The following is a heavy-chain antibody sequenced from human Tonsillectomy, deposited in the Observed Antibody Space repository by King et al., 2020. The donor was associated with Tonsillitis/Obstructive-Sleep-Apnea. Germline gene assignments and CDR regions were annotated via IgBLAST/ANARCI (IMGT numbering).Heavy chain of an antibody. D-gene: IGHD1-26*01. J-gene: IGHJ4*02. CDR2: ISWDRSTT. V-gene: IGHV3-43*01. CDR3: AKGEWAVTSRCLFDY. Sequence: VQLVESGGVVVQPGESLRLSCAASGFTFDDYTMHWVRQAPGKGLEWVSLISWDRSTTYYADSVKGRFTISRDNSKNSLYLQMNSLKTEDTALYYCAKGEWAVTSRCLFDYWGQGTLVTVSS. CDR1: GFTFDDYT.